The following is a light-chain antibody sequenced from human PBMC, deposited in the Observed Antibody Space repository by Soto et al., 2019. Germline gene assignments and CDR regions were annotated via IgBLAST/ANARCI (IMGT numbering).Light chain of an antibody. Sequence: QSVLAQPPSVSGAPGQRVTISCTGSSSNFGAGYDVHWYQHLPETAPKLLIYGSSNRPSGVPDRFSGSKSGTSASLTITGLQAEDEADYYCQSYDNSLSGWVFGGGTKLTVL. CDR1: SSNFGAGYD. CDR2: GSS. V-gene: IGLV1-40*01. J-gene: IGLJ3*02. CDR3: QSYDNSLSGWV.